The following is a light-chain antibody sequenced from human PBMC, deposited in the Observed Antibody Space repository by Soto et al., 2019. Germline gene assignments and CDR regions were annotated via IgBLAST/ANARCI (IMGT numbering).Light chain of an antibody. CDR2: DAS. J-gene: IGKJ1*01. V-gene: IGKV1-5*01. Sequence: DLQMTQSPSTLSASVGDRVTITCRASQSITTWLAWYQQKPGTAVKVLIYDASTLGSGVPSRFSGSGSGTEFTLTISSLQPEDFATYHCQQYHSFPWTFGQGTKVDIK. CDR1: QSITTW. CDR3: QQYHSFPWT.